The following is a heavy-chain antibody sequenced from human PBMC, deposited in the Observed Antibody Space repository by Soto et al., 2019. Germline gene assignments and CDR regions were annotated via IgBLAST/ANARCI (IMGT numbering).Heavy chain of an antibody. CDR2: INSDGSST. CDR3: ARSRGFGVVIPNDAFDI. V-gene: IGHV3-74*01. CDR1: GFTFSSYW. D-gene: IGHD3-3*01. J-gene: IGHJ3*02. Sequence: EVQLVESGGGLVQPGGSLRLSCAASGFTFSSYWMHWVRQAPGKGLVWVSRINSDGSSTSYADSVKGRFTISRDNAKNTRYLQMNSLRAEDTAVYYCARSRGFGVVIPNDAFDIWGQGTMVTVSS.